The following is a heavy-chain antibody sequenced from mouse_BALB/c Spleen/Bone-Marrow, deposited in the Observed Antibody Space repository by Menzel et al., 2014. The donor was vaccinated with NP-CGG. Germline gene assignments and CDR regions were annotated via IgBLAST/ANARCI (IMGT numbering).Heavy chain of an antibody. CDR1: GFTFTDYY. D-gene: IGHD2-12*01. CDR2: IRNKANGYTT. CDR3: ARNYDGAMDY. J-gene: IGHJ4*01. V-gene: IGHV7-3*02. Sequence: EVQGVESGGGLVQPGGSLRLSCATSGFTFTDYYMSWVRQPPGKXXEWLGFIRNKANGYTTEYSASVKGRFTISRDNSQSILYLQMYTLRAEDSATYYCARNYDGAMDYWGQGTSVTVSS.